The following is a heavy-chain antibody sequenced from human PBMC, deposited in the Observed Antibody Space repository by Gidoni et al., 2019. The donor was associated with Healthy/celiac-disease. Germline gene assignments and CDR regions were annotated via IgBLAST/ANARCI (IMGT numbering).Heavy chain of an antibody. J-gene: IGHJ6*02. CDR3: ASVPYGEKQGDYYYGMDV. CDR1: GGTFSSYA. Sequence: QVQLVQSGAEVKKPGSSVKVSCKASGGTFSSYAISWVRQAPGQGLGWMGGIIPIFGTANYAQKFQGRVTITADKSTSTAYMELSSLRSEDTAVYYCASVPYGEKQGDYYYGMDVWGQGTTVTVSS. V-gene: IGHV1-69*06. D-gene: IGHD4-17*01. CDR2: IIPIFGTA.